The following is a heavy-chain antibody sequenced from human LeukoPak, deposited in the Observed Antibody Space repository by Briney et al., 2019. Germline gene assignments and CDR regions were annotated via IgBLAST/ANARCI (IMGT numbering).Heavy chain of an antibody. CDR1: GGSISSGGYY. D-gene: IGHD6-6*01. J-gene: IGHJ5*02. CDR3: ARVWRRVAARPGGFDP. V-gene: IGHV4-31*03. CDR2: IYYSGST. Sequence: PSQTLSLTCTVSGGSISSGGYYWSWIRQHPGKGLEWIGYIYYSGSTYYNPSLKSRVTISVDASKNQFSLKLSSVTAADTAVYYCARVWRRVAARPGGFDPWGQGTLVTVSS.